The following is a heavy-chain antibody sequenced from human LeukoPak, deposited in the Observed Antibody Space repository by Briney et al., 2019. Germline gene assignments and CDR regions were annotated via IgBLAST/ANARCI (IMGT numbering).Heavy chain of an antibody. V-gene: IGHV1-18*01. D-gene: IGHD3-16*02. CDR2: ISAYNGNT. CDR1: GYTFTSYG. CDR3: ARAGQGLRLGVLSFENY. Sequence: ASVKVSCKASGYTFTSYGISWVRQAPGQGLEWMGWISAYNGNTNYAQKLQGRVTMTTDTSTSTAYMELRSLRSDDTAVYYCARAGQGLRLGVLSFENYWGQGTLATVSS. J-gene: IGHJ4*02.